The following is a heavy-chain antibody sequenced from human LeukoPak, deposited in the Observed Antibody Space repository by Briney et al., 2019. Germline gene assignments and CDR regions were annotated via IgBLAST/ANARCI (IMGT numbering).Heavy chain of an antibody. CDR1: GFTFSSYA. CDR2: ISGSGGST. D-gene: IGHD3-10*01. V-gene: IGHV3-23*01. Sequence: GGSLRLSCAASGFTFSSYAMSWVRQAPGKGLKWVSAISGSGGSTYYADSVKGRFTISRDNSKNTLYLQMNSLRAEDTAVYYCAKGVRARYYGSGRSYYFDYWGQGTLVTVSS. J-gene: IGHJ4*02. CDR3: AKGVRARYYGSGRSYYFDY.